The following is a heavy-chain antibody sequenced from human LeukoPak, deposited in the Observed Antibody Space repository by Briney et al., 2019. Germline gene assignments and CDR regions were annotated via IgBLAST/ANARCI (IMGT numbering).Heavy chain of an antibody. V-gene: IGHV4-59*01. J-gene: IGHJ5*01. CDR1: GGSISPYI. CDR2: ISYNGNT. CDR3: ARVDGSWPSIWFDP. Sequence: SETLSLTCSVSGGSISPYIWSWIRQPPGKGLEWIAYISYNGNTNYSPSLKSRVTISVDTSKNQFSLRLSSVTAADTAVYFCARVDGSWPSIWFDPWGQGALVTVSS. D-gene: IGHD6-13*01.